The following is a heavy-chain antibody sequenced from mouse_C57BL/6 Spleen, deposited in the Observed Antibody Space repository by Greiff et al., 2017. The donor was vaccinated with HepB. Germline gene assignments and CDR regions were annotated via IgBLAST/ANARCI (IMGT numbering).Heavy chain of an antibody. CDR2: ISYSGST. D-gene: IGHD1-2*01. CDR3: ARTAMIKY. J-gene: IGHJ2*01. CDR1: GYSITSGYG. Sequence: DVKLQESGPGLVKPSQSLSLTCTVTGYSITSGYGWNWIRQFPGNKLEWMGYISYSGSTNYNPSLKSRISITRDTSKNQFFLQLNSVTTEYTATYYCARTAMIKYWGQGTTLTVSS. V-gene: IGHV3-2*02.